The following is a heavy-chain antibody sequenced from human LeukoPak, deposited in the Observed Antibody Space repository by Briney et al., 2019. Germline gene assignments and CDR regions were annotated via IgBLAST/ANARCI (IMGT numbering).Heavy chain of an antibody. J-gene: IGHJ5*02. V-gene: IGHV4-59*08. CDR1: GGSISSYY. CDR2: IYYSGST. D-gene: IGHD3-10*01. CDR3: ARHEFRNYGSGDWFDP. Sequence: PSETLSLTCSVSGGSISSYYWSWIRQPPGKGLEWIGYIYYSGSTNYNPSLKSRVTISVDTSKNQFSLKLSSVTAADTAVYYCARHEFRNYGSGDWFDPWGQGTLVTVSS.